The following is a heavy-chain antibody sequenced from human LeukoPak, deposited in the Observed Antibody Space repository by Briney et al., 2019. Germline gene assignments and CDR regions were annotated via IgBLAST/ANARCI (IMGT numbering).Heavy chain of an antibody. V-gene: IGHV3-23*01. CDR2: ISGSGGST. Sequence: GGSLRLSCAASGFTFSSYAMSWVRQAPGKGLEWVSAISGSGGSTYYADSVKGRFTISRDNSKNTLYLQMNSLRAEDTAVYYCAKSRNHYDSSGLDYWGQGTLVTVSS. CDR3: AKSRNHYDSSGLDY. D-gene: IGHD3-22*01. J-gene: IGHJ4*02. CDR1: GFTFSSYA.